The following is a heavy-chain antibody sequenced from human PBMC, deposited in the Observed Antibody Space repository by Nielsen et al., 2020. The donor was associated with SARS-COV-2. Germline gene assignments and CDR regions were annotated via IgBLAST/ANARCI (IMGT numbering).Heavy chain of an antibody. V-gene: IGHV3-33*01. D-gene: IGHD6-13*01. Sequence: GESLKISCAASGFTFSSYGMYWVRQAPGKGLEWVAVIWYDGSNKYYADSVKGRFTISRDNSKNTLYLQMNSLRAEDTAVYYCASELVPGYYGMDVWGQGTTVTVSS. J-gene: IGHJ6*02. CDR3: ASELVPGYYGMDV. CDR2: IWYDGSNK. CDR1: GFTFSSYG.